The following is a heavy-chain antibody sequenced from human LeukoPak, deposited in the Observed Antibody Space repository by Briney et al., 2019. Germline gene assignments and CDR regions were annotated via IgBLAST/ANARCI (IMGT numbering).Heavy chain of an antibody. CDR3: AKEGATALVTGYLNL. J-gene: IGHJ2*01. V-gene: IGHV1-69*13. D-gene: IGHD5-18*01. CDR2: IIPPFGTA. Sequence: SVKVSCKASGGTFGSYVISWVRQAPGQGLEWMGGIIPPFGTAHYAQKFQGRLTITADESTSTVYMEMSSLTSEDTAMYYCAKEGATALVTGYLNLWGRGTLVTVSA. CDR1: GGTFGSYV.